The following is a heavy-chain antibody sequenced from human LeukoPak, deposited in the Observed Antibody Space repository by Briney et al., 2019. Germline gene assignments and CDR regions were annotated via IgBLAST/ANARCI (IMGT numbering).Heavy chain of an antibody. CDR3: ARVAPGIAAAGINYYYGMDV. Sequence: GGSLRLYCAASGFTFSSYSMSWVRQAPGKGLEWVSSISSSSSYIYYADSVKGRFTISRDNAKNSLYLQMNSLRAEDTAVYYCARVAPGIAAAGINYYYGMDVWGQGTTVTVSS. CDR1: GFTFSSYS. J-gene: IGHJ6*02. D-gene: IGHD6-13*01. CDR2: ISSSSSYI. V-gene: IGHV3-21*01.